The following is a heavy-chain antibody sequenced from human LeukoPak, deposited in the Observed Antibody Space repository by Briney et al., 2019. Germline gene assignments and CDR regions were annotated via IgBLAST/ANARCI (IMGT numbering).Heavy chain of an antibody. Sequence: ASVKVSCKASGYTFTSYDINWVRQATGQGLEWMGWMNPNSGNTGYAQKFQGRVTITRNTSISTAYMELSSLRSEDTAVYYCARTRYYYGSGSVNWFDPWGQGTLVTVSS. V-gene: IGHV1-8*03. J-gene: IGHJ5*02. CDR2: MNPNSGNT. D-gene: IGHD3-10*01. CDR1: GYTFTSYD. CDR3: ARTRYYYGSGSVNWFDP.